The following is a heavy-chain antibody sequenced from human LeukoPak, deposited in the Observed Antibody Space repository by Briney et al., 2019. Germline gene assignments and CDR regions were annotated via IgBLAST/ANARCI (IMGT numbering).Heavy chain of an antibody. CDR3: ARVVGATDCYYYYGMDV. J-gene: IGHJ6*02. D-gene: IGHD1-26*01. Sequence: GASVKVSCKASGYTFTSYGISWVRQAPGQGLEWMGWISAYNGNTNYAQKLQGRVTMTTDTSTSTAYMELRSLRSDDTAVYYCARVVGATDCYYYYGMDVWGQGTTVTVSS. CDR1: GYTFTSYG. CDR2: ISAYNGNT. V-gene: IGHV1-18*04.